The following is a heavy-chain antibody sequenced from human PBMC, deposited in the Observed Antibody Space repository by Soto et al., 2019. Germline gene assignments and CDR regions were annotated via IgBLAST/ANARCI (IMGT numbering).Heavy chain of an antibody. J-gene: IGHJ5*02. Sequence: SETLSLTCTVSGXSISSSSYYWGWIRQPPGKGLEWIGSIYYSGSTYYNPSLKSRVTISVDTSKNQFSLKLSSVTAADTAVYYCARQTRIVNSWGQGTLVTVSS. CDR2: IYYSGST. CDR3: ARQTRIVNS. V-gene: IGHV4-39*01. CDR1: GXSISSSSYY. D-gene: IGHD2-21*01.